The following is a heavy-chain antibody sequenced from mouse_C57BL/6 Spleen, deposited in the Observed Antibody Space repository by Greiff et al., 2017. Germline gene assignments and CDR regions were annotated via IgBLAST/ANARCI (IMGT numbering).Heavy chain of an antibody. V-gene: IGHV1-82*01. J-gene: IGHJ2*01. D-gene: IGHD3-2*02. CDR1: GYAFSSSW. CDR3: ARGRLSLDY. Sequence: VQLQESGPELVKPGASVKISCKASGYAFSSSWMNWVKQRPGKGLEWIGRIYPGDGDTNYNGKFKGKATLTADKSSSTAYMQLSSLTSEDSAVYFCARGRLSLDYWGQGTTLTVSS. CDR2: IYPGDGDT.